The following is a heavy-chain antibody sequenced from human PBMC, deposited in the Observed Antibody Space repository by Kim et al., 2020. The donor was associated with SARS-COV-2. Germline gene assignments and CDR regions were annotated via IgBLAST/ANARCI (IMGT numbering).Heavy chain of an antibody. CDR3: ARVYCSSTSCHSHYYYYYGMDV. CDR1: GGSISRYY. Sequence: SETLSLTCTVSGGSISRYYGSWIRQLPGKGLEWIGYIYYSGSTNYNPSLKSRVTISVDTSKNQFSLKLSSVTAADTAVYYCARVYCSSTSCHSHYYYYYGMDVWGQGTTVTVSS. D-gene: IGHD2-2*01. J-gene: IGHJ6*02. CDR2: IYYSGST. V-gene: IGHV4-59*13.